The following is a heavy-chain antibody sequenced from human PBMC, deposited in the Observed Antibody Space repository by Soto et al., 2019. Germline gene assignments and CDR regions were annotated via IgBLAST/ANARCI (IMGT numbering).Heavy chain of an antibody. D-gene: IGHD6-13*01. V-gene: IGHV3-30*18. J-gene: IGHJ4*02. CDR2: ISYDGSNK. CDR3: AKFLGSSSWHPNHLDY. CDR1: GFTSSSYG. Sequence: GGSLRLSCAASGFTSSSYGMHWVRQAPGKGLEWVAVISYDGSNKYYADSVKDRFTISRDNSKNTLYLQMNSLRAEDTAVYYCAKFLGSSSWHPNHLDYCGQGTLVPVSS.